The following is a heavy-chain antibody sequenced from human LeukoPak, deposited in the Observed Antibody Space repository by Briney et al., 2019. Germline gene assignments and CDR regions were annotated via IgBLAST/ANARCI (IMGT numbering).Heavy chain of an antibody. CDR2: MNPNSGNT. V-gene: IGHV1-8*03. CDR3: ARVPPYYDFWSGYYTIYYFDY. CDR1: GYTFTSYD. J-gene: IGHJ4*02. D-gene: IGHD3-3*01. Sequence: ASVKVSCKASGYTFTSYDINWVRQATGQGLEWMGWMNPNSGNTGYAQKFQGRVTITRNTSISTAYMELSSLRSEDTAVYYCARVPPYYDFWSGYYTIYYFDYWGQGTLVTVSS.